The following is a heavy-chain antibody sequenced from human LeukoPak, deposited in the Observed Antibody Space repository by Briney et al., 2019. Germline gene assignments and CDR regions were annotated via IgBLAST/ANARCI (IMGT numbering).Heavy chain of an antibody. CDR1: GFTFSTYS. CDR2: ITGSSSPI. CDR3: TRDPHALDY. Sequence: GGSLRLPCAASGFTFSTYSMNWVRQAPGKGLEWVSYITGSSSPIYYADSVKGRFTVSRDNAKNSLYLQMNSLRDEDTAVYYCTRDPHALDYWGQGTLVTVSS. J-gene: IGHJ4*02. V-gene: IGHV3-48*02.